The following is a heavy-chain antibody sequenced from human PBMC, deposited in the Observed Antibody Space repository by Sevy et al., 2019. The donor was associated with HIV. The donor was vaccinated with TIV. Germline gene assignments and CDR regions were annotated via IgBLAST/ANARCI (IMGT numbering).Heavy chain of an antibody. Sequence: GSLRLSCAASGFTFSSYWMHWVRQAPGKGPGWVSGVNSDGSSTNYADSVKGRFTMSRDSAKNTLYLQMNSLRAEDTAVYFCVAANTWQDYWGQGTLVTVSS. J-gene: IGHJ4*02. D-gene: IGHD2-15*01. CDR2: VNSDGSST. CDR3: VAANTWQDY. CDR1: GFTFSSYW. V-gene: IGHV3-74*01.